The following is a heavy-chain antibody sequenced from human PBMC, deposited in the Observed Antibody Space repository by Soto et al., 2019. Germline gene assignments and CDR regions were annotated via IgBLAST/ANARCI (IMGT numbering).Heavy chain of an antibody. J-gene: IGHJ6*02. CDR3: AKDSGDSGGYMGWDYYYGMDV. V-gene: IGHV3-43*02. CDR2: ISGDGGST. D-gene: IGHD1-26*01. CDR1: GFTFDDYA. Sequence: GGSLRLSCAASGFTFDDYAMHWVRQAPGKGLEWVSLISGDGGSTYYADSVKGRFTISRDNSKNSLYLQMNSLRTEDTALYYCAKDSGDSGGYMGWDYYYGMDVWGQGTTVTVSS.